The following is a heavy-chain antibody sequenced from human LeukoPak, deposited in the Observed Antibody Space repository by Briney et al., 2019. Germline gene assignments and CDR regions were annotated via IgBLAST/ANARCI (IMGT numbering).Heavy chain of an antibody. CDR3: ARRGLVAGIYDLVYGFDI. V-gene: IGHV1-24*01. CDR2: FDPEDGET. Sequence: GASVKVSCKVSGYSLTKLCMHWVRQAPGKGLEWMGNFDPEDGETIYAQKFQGRVTMTEDTSTDTAYMELNSLTSEDTAVYYCARRGLVAGIYDLVYGFDIWGQGTMVTVSS. CDR1: GYSLTKLC. J-gene: IGHJ3*02. D-gene: IGHD3/OR15-3a*01.